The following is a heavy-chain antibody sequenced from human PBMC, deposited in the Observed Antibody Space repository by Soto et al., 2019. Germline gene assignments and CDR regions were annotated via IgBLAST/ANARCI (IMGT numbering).Heavy chain of an antibody. D-gene: IGHD3-3*01. CDR2: IYYSGST. CDR1: GGSVSSGSYY. Sequence: KASETLSLTCTVSGGSVSSGSYYWSWIRQPPGKGLEWIGYIYYSGSTNYNPSLKSRVTISVDTSKNQFSLKLSSVTAADTAVYYCARYGNDFWSGYYTGFDPWGQGTLVTVLL. CDR3: ARYGNDFWSGYYTGFDP. V-gene: IGHV4-61*01. J-gene: IGHJ5*02.